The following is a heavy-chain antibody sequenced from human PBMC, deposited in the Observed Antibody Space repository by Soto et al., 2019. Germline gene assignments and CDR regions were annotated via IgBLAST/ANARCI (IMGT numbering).Heavy chain of an antibody. CDR1: GASISGFY. Sequence: SETLSLTCTVSGASISGFYWSWIRRSAGKGLEWIGRIYATGTTDYNPSLKSRVMMSVDTSKKQFSLKLRSVTAADTAVYYCVRDGTKTLRDWFDPWGQG. J-gene: IGHJ5*02. D-gene: IGHD1-1*01. CDR2: IYATGTT. V-gene: IGHV4-4*07. CDR3: VRDGTKTLRDWFDP.